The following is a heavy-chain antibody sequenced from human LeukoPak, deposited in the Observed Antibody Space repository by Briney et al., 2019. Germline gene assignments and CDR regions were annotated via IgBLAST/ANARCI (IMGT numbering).Heavy chain of an antibody. CDR3: ARDAPLIVVVPAAGSNWFDP. V-gene: IGHV1-69*06. Sequence: GASVKVSCKASGGTFSSYAISWVRQAPGQGLEWMGGIIPIFGTANYAQKFQGRVTITADKSTSTAYMELSSLRSEDTAVYYCARDAPLIVVVPAAGSNWFDPWGQGTLVTVSS. J-gene: IGHJ5*02. CDR2: IIPIFGTA. CDR1: GGTFSSYA. D-gene: IGHD2-2*01.